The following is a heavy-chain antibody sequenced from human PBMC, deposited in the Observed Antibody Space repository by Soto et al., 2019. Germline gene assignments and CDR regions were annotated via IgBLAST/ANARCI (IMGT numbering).Heavy chain of an antibody. CDR2: IKQDGSEK. D-gene: IGHD1-26*01. V-gene: IGHV3-7*03. J-gene: IGHJ4*02. CDR3: AREAALGANPYFDY. Sequence: GSLRLSCAASGFTFSSYWMSWVRQAPGKGLEWVANIKQDGSEKYYVDSVKGRFTISRDNAKNSLYLQMNSLRAEDTAVYYCAREAALGANPYFDYWGQGTLVTVSS. CDR1: GFTFSSYW.